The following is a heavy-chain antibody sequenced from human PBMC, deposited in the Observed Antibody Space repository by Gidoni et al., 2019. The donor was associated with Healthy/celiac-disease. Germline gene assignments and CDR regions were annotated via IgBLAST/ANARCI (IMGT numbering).Heavy chain of an antibody. V-gene: IGHV3-15*01. Sequence: EVQLVESGGGLVKPGGSLRLSCAASVFPFSNDWMSWVRQAPGKGLEWVGRIKSKTDGGTTDYAAPVKGRFTISRDDSKNTLYLKMNSLKTEDTAVYYCTTVVAKWDAFDIWGQGTMVTVSS. CDR1: VFPFSNDW. J-gene: IGHJ3*02. CDR2: IKSKTDGGTT. D-gene: IGHD2-15*01. CDR3: TTVVAKWDAFDI.